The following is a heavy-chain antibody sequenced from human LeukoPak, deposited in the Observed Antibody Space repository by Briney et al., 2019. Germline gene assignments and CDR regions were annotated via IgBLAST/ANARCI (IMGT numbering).Heavy chain of an antibody. Sequence: GGSLRLSCAASGFTLSSYAMSWVRQAPGKGLEWVSAISGSGGSTYYADSVKGRFTISRDNSKNTLYLQMNSLRAEDTAVYYCAKVLGAVAGTNYFDYWGQGTLVTVSS. CDR2: ISGSGGST. D-gene: IGHD6-19*01. J-gene: IGHJ4*02. V-gene: IGHV3-23*01. CDR3: AKVLGAVAGTNYFDY. CDR1: GFTLSSYA.